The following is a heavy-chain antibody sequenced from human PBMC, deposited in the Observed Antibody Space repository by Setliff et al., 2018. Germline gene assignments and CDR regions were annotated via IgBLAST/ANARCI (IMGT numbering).Heavy chain of an antibody. D-gene: IGHD3-10*01. V-gene: IGHV4-39*07. CDR1: GGSISSSSYY. CDR3: ARVGVLWFGELLGAFDI. Sequence: SETLSLTCTVSGGSISSSSYYWGWIRQPPGKGLEWIGSIYYSGSAYYNPSLKSRVTISVDTSKDQFSLKLSSVTAADTAVYYCARVGVLWFGELLGAFDIWGQGTMVTVSS. CDR2: IYYSGSA. J-gene: IGHJ3*02.